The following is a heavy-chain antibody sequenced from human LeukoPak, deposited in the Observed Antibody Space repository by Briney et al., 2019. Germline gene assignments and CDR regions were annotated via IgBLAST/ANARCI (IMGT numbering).Heavy chain of an antibody. CDR2: MNPNSGNT. CDR1: GYTFTSYD. Sequence: ASVKVSCXASGYTFTSYDINWVRQASGQGLEWMEWMNPNSGNTGYAQKFQGRVTMTRNTSISTAYMELSSLRSDDTAVYYCAKEGRDGYNNFDYWGQGTLVTVSS. V-gene: IGHV1-8*01. D-gene: IGHD5-24*01. CDR3: AKEGRDGYNNFDY. J-gene: IGHJ4*02.